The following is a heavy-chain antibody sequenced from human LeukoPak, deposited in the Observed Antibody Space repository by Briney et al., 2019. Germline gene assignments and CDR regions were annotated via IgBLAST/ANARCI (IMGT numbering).Heavy chain of an antibody. CDR3: ARIVYYYEGIDY. Sequence: ASVKVSCKASGYTFSSYSITWVRQAPGQGLEWMGWISGNSGKTEYAQKLQGRVTMTIDTSTSTSYMELRSLRSDDTAAYYCARIVYYYEGIDYWGQGTLVTVSS. D-gene: IGHD3-22*01. CDR2: ISGNSGKT. J-gene: IGHJ4*02. V-gene: IGHV1-18*01. CDR1: GYTFSSYS.